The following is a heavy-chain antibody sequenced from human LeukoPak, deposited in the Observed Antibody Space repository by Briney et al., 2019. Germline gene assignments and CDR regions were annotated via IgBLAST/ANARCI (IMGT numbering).Heavy chain of an antibody. D-gene: IGHD4-17*01. CDR2: INPNSGGT. Sequence: GASVRVSCKASGYTFTDYYMHWVRQAPGQGLEWMGWINPNSGGTSYAQKFQGRVTMTRDTSISTAYMEVSRLRSDDTAVYYCARDNGDYWFDYWGQGTLVTVSS. CDR1: GYTFTDYY. V-gene: IGHV1-2*02. CDR3: ARDNGDYWFDY. J-gene: IGHJ4*02.